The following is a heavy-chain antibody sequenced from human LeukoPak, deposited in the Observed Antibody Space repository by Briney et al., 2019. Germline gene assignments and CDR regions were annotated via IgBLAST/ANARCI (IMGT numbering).Heavy chain of an antibody. V-gene: IGHV3-7*01. CDR3: AKGGATVIDY. Sequence: GGSLRLSCVTSGFSFSTDWMSWVRQAPGKGLEWVANIKRDGSEKYYVDSVKDRFTISRDNAKNSLYLQMNSLRAEDTAVYYCAKGGATVIDYWGQGTLVTVSS. CDR2: IKRDGSEK. D-gene: IGHD4-17*01. CDR1: GFSFSTDW. J-gene: IGHJ4*02.